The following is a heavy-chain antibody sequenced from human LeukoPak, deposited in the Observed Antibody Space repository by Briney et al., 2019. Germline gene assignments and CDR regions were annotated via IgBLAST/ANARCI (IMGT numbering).Heavy chain of an antibody. J-gene: IGHJ5*01. D-gene: IGHD6-19*01. Sequence: GGSLRRSCSASGFALRSYTVTWVRQAPGKGLEWVSSISSTSAYIYYAESVKGRFSISRDNVDNVVHLQMSSLRNEDTAFYYCARVAVAGPTGWFDSWGQGTLVTVSS. V-gene: IGHV3-21*01. CDR1: GFALRSYT. CDR3: ARVAVAGPTGWFDS. CDR2: ISSTSAYI.